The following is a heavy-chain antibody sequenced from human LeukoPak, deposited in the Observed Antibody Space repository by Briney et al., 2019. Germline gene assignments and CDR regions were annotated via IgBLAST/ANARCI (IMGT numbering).Heavy chain of an antibody. CDR3: ARLAVAGTWGFDY. CDR2: ISSSSSYI. J-gene: IGHJ4*02. V-gene: IGHV3-21*01. Sequence: GGSLRLSCAASGFTFSSYSMNWVRQALGKGLEWVSSISSSSSYIYYADSVKGRFTISRDNAKNSLYLQMNSLRAEDTAVYYCARLAVAGTWGFDYWGQGTLVTVSS. D-gene: IGHD6-19*01. CDR1: GFTFSSYS.